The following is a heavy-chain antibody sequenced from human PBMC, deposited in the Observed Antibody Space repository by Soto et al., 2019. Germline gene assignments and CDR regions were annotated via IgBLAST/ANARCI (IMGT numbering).Heavy chain of an antibody. J-gene: IGHJ4*02. CDR2: IYYSGST. CDR3: ARDDAGTLDY. CDR1: GGSISSYY. Sequence: SETLSLTCTVSGGSISSYYWSWIRQPPGKGLEWIGYIYYSGSTNYNPSLKSRVTISVDTSKNQFSLKLSSVTAADTAVYYCARDDAGTLDYWGQGTLVTVS. D-gene: IGHD1-7*01. V-gene: IGHV4-59*01.